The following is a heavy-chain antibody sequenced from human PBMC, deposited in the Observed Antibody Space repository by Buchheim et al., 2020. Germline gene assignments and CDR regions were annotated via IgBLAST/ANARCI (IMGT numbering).Heavy chain of an antibody. CDR2: ISSSRGTTI. Sequence: QEQLVESGGGLVKPGGSLRLSCAASGFTFSEYYMSWIRQAPGKGLEWVSYISSSRGTTIYYADSVKGRFTISRDNAKTSLYLQMNSLRAEDTAVYYCARLQQQLVFFDFWGQGTL. CDR1: GFTFSEYY. CDR3: ARLQQQLVFFDF. J-gene: IGHJ4*02. V-gene: IGHV3-11*01. D-gene: IGHD6-13*01.